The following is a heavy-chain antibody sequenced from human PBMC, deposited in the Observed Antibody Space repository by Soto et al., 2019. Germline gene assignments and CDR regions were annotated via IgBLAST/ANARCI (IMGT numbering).Heavy chain of an antibody. CDR2: IYTSGST. D-gene: IGHD3-10*01. J-gene: IGHJ5*02. CDR1: GGSISSYY. V-gene: IGHV4-4*07. CDR3: ARDRWFGEFNWFDP. Sequence: PSETLSLTCTVSGGSISSYYWSWIRQPAGKGLEWIGRIYTSGSTNYNPSLKSRVTMSVDTSKSQFSLKLSSVTAADTAVYYCARDRWFGEFNWFDPWGQGTLVTVSS.